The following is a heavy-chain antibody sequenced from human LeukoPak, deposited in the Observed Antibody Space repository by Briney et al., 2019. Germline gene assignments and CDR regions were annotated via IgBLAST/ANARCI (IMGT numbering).Heavy chain of an antibody. Sequence: ASVKVSCKASGYTFTNYDINWVRQATGQGLEWMGWMNPNSANTGYAQKFQGRVTMTRNTSISTAYMELSSLRSEDTAVYYCARLASSSRPLYYYYGMDVWGQGTTVTVSS. CDR2: MNPNSANT. CDR3: ARLASSSRPLYYYYGMDV. V-gene: IGHV1-8*01. J-gene: IGHJ6*02. D-gene: IGHD6-13*01. CDR1: GYTFTNYD.